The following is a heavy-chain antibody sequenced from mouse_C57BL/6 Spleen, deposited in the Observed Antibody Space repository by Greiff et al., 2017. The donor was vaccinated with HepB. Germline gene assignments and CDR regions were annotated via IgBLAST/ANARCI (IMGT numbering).Heavy chain of an antibody. CDR3: ARSHDGYYNAMDY. D-gene: IGHD2-3*01. Sequence: EVQLQESGPELVKPGASVKMSCKASGYTFTDYNMHWVKQSHGKSLEWIGYINPNNGGTSYNQKFKGKATLTVNKSSSTAYMELRSLTSEDSAVYYCARSHDGYYNAMDYWGQGTSVTVSS. V-gene: IGHV1-22*01. CDR1: GYTFTDYN. J-gene: IGHJ4*01. CDR2: INPNNGGT.